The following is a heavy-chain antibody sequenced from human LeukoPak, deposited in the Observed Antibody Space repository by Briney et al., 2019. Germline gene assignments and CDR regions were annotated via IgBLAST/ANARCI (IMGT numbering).Heavy chain of an antibody. CDR3: ARDEGSTYNQLDY. CDR1: GYTFDNFY. D-gene: IGHD1-14*01. J-gene: IGHJ4*02. Sequence: ASVKVSCKASGYTFDNFYIHWVRQAPGQGPEWMGWINGNDGSTNYAQKFQGRVTMTRVTAISTVYMDLSGLRPDDTAIYYCARDEGSTYNQLDYWGQGTLVTVSS. V-gene: IGHV1-2*02. CDR2: INGNDGST.